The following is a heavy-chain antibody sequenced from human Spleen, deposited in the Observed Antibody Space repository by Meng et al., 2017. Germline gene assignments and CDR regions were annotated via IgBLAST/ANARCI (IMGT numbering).Heavy chain of an antibody. D-gene: IGHD3-22*01. Sequence: GGSLRLSCTGSGFSFNDHWMHWVRQGPGKGPMWVSRIDPDGSDPTYADSVKGRFTISRDNAKNSLYLQMNSLRAEDTAVYYCACHYYDSSGYYYHWGQGTLVTVSS. CDR2: IDPDGSDP. J-gene: IGHJ5*02. CDR1: GFSFNDHW. V-gene: IGHV3-74*03. CDR3: ACHYYDSSGYYYH.